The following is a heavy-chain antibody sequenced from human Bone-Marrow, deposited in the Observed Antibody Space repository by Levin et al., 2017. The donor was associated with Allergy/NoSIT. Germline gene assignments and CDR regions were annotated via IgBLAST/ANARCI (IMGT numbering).Heavy chain of an antibody. V-gene: IGHV3-23*01. Sequence: QPGGSLRLSCTAAGFSFTNFAMSWVRQAPGKGLEWVSSISVGGGDTHYADSVKGRFTISRDTSKNMLDLQMNSLRAEDPAVYYCAKARDPVVLFINYYDLDAWGQGTTVTVSS. CDR2: ISVGGGDT. J-gene: IGHJ6*02. D-gene: IGHD2-21*01. CDR1: GFSFTNFA. CDR3: AKARDPVVLFINYYDLDA.